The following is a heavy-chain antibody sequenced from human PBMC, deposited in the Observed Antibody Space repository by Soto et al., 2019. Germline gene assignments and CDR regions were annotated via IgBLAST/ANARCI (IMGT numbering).Heavy chain of an antibody. J-gene: IGHJ4*02. CDR1: GGSISSSSYY. CDR3: ARHYRRYDILTGYLNPLGY. D-gene: IGHD3-9*01. Sequence: SETLSLTCTVSGGSISSSSYYWGWIRQPPGKGLEWIGSIYYSGSTYYNPSLKSRVTISVDTSKNQFSLKLSSVTAADTAVYYCARHYRRYDILTGYLNPLGYWGQGTLVTVSS. CDR2: IYYSGST. V-gene: IGHV4-39*01.